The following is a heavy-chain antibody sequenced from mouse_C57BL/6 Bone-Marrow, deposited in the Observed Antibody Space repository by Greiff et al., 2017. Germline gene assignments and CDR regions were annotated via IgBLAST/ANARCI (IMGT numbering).Heavy chain of an antibody. Sequence: QVQLQQSGAELVRPGASVKMSCKASGYTFTSYTMHWVHQRPGQGLEWIGYINPSSGYTKYTQKFKDKATLTADKSSSTAYMQLSSLTSEDSAVYYCARSGAYAYWGRGNLVTLSA. CDR3: ARSGAYAY. D-gene: IGHD4-1*01. CDR2: INPSSGYT. CDR1: GYTFTSYT. J-gene: IGHJ3*01. V-gene: IGHV1-4*01.